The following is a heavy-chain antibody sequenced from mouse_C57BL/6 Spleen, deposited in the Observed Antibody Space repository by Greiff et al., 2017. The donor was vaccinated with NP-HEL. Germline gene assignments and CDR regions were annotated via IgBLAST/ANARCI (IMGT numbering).Heavy chain of an antibody. CDR2: TDPANGNT. CDR1: GYNIKDIY. J-gene: IGHJ2*01. Sequence: EVQLQQSGAELVKPAASLKLSCTASGYNIKDIYIHWVKQRPEKGLERIRRTDPANGNTKYDPKFQGKATITADTYSNTAYLQRSSLTSEDTAVYYCRISTINAWGQGTTLTVSS. V-gene: IGHV14-3*02. CDR3: RISTINA.